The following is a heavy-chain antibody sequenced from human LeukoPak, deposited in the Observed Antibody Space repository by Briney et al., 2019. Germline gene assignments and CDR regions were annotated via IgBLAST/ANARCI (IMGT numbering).Heavy chain of an antibody. CDR1: GYTFTSYG. CDR3: ARDPGVYSSSWYSNWFDP. D-gene: IGHD6-13*01. J-gene: IGHJ5*02. V-gene: IGHV1-18*01. Sequence: ASVKVSCKASGYTFTSYGISWVRQAPGQGLEWMGWISAYNGNTNYAQKLQGRVTMTTDTSTSTAYMELRSLRSDDTAVYYCARDPGVYSSSWYSNWFDPWGQGTLVTVSS. CDR2: ISAYNGNT.